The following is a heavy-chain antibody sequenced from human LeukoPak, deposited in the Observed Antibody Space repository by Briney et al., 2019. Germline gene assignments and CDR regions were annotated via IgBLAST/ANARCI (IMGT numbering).Heavy chain of an antibody. J-gene: IGHJ3*02. CDR2: INHSGST. V-gene: IGHV4-34*01. CDR3: ARGEGDYVWGSYRRGAFDI. Sequence: SETLSLTCAVYGGSFSGYYWSWIRQPPGKGLEWIGEINHSGSTNYNPSLKSRVTISVDTSKNQFSLKLSSVTAADTAVYYCARGEGDYVWGSYRRGAFDIWGQGTMVTVSS. D-gene: IGHD3-16*02. CDR1: GGSFSGYY.